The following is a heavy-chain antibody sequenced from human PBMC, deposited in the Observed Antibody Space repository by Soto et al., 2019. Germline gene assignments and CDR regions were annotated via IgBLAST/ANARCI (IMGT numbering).Heavy chain of an antibody. Sequence: QVQLVQSGDEVRKPGSSVKVSCKASGYIFVNYGIAWVRQAPGQGLEWMGWISPYSGNTHYASKVQGRLTMTTDTYPSSAYMDLGSLTSGDTAVYYCSLVDNYVLPTPPDVWGQGTTVTVSS. D-gene: IGHD3-16*01. V-gene: IGHV1-18*01. CDR3: SLVDNYVLPTPPDV. CDR1: GYIFVNYG. CDR2: ISPYSGNT. J-gene: IGHJ6*02.